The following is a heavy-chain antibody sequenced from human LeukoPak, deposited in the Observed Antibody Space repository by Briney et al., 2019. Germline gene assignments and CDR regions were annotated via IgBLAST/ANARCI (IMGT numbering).Heavy chain of an antibody. CDR2: MNPNSGNT. D-gene: IGHD2-15*01. CDR3: ALVAATGDDAFYI. CDR1: GYTFTSYD. Sequence: ASVKVSCKASGYTFTSYDINWLRQATGQGLEWMGWMNPNSGNTGYAQKFQGRVTMTRNTSISTAYMELSSLRSEDTAVYYCALVAATGDDAFYIWGKGTMVTVST. J-gene: IGHJ3*02. V-gene: IGHV1-8*01.